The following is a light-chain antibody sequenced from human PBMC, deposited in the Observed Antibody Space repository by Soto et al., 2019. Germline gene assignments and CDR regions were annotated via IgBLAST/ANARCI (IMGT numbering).Light chain of an antibody. CDR3: QQYGSSPLFT. J-gene: IGKJ3*01. Sequence: EIVLTQSPGTLSLSPGERATLSCRASQSVSSSYLAWYQQKPGHAPRLLIYGASSRATGIPDRFSGRGSGTDFRLTISRLKPEDSALYYCQQYGSSPLFTFGPGTKVDIK. CDR2: GAS. CDR1: QSVSSSY. V-gene: IGKV3-20*01.